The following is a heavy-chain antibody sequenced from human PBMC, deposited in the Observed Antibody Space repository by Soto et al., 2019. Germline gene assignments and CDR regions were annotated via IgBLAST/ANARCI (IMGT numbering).Heavy chain of an antibody. CDR1: GGSISSSNW. CDR3: ARVSGSYYYGMDV. CDR2: IYHSGST. V-gene: IGHV4-4*02. Sequence: QVQLQESGPGLVKPSGTLSLTCAVSGGSISSSNWWSWVRQPPGKGLEWIGEIYHSGSTNYNPSPQSRVTRSVDKSKNQFSRKLSSVTAADTAVYYCARVSGSYYYGMDVWGQGTTVTVSS. J-gene: IGHJ6*02. D-gene: IGHD1-26*01.